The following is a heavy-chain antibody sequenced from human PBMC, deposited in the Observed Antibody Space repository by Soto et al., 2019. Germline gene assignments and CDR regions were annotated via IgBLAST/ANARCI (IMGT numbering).Heavy chain of an antibody. J-gene: IGHJ5*02. CDR3: ARMATFGSLNWFDP. V-gene: IGHV1-8*01. D-gene: IGHD3-16*01. CDR2: MNPGSGDT. Sequence: VSVKVSCKASGYSFTNNDVTWVLRATGQGLEWRGWMNPGSGDTGYAQKFQGRVTMTRDISIATAYMELSSLRSDDTAIYYCARMATFGSLNWFDPWGQGTLVTVSS. CDR1: GYSFTNND.